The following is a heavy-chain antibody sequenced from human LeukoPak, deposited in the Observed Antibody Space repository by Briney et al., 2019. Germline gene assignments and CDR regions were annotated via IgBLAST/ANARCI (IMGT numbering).Heavy chain of an antibody. D-gene: IGHD6-13*01. CDR2: IYPGDSDA. J-gene: IGHJ6*02. V-gene: IGHV5-51*01. CDR1: GYSFTSYW. CDR3: ARLAPEDPYSSSWPRAWGMDV. Sequence: GESLKISCKGSGYSFTSYWIGWVRQMPGKGLEWMGIIYPGDSDARYSPSFQGQVTISADKSISTAYLQWSSLKASDTAMYYCARLAPEDPYSSSWPRAWGMDVWGQGTTVTVSS.